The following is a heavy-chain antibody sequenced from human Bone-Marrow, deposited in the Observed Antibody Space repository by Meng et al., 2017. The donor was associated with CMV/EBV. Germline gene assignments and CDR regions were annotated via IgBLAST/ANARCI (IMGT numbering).Heavy chain of an antibody. CDR2: IYYSGST. J-gene: IGHJ4*02. D-gene: IGHD6-19*01. CDR3: ARTGYSSGWFSVDY. CDR1: CGSISCFY. Sequence: CTVSCGSISCFYWSLIRQPPGKGLEWIGYIYYSGSTNYNPSLKSRVTISVDTSKNQFSLKLSSVTAADTAVYYCARTGYSSGWFSVDYWGQGTLVTVSS. V-gene: IGHV4-59*01.